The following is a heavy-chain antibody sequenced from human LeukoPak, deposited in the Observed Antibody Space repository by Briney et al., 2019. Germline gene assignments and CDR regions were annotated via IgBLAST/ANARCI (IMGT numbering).Heavy chain of an antibody. D-gene: IGHD5-24*01. CDR3: ARADGYYYGMDV. V-gene: IGHV3-53*01. CDR2: IYSGGST. Sequence: GGSLRLSCAASGFTVSSNYMSWVRQAPGKGLEWVSVIYSGGSTYYADSVKGRFTISRDNSKNTLYLQMNSLRAEDTAVYYCARADGYYYGMDVWGQGTTVTVSS. J-gene: IGHJ6*02. CDR1: GFTVSSNY.